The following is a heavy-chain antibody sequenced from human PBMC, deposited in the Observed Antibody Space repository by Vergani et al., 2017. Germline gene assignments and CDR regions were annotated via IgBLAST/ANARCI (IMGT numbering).Heavy chain of an antibody. CDR3: AGTLCVSSGYYSLYYYYYYMDV. CDR1: GYTFTSYD. CDR2: MNPNSGNT. D-gene: IGHD3-22*01. V-gene: IGHV1-8*01. Sequence: QVQLVQSGAEVKKPGASVKVSCKASGYTFTSYDINWVRQATGQELEWMGWMNPNSGNTGYAQKFQGRVTMTRNTSISTSYMELRSLRSEDTAVYYCAGTLCVSSGYYSLYYYYYYMDVWGKGTTVTVSS. J-gene: IGHJ6*03.